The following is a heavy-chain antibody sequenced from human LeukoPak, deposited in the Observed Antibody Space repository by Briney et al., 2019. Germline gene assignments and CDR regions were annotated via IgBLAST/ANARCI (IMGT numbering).Heavy chain of an antibody. CDR1: GFTFSDYS. Sequence: PGGSLRLSCAASGFTFSDYSMNWVRQAPGKGLEWIGRIFTSGIANYNPSLKSRVTMSVDTSKNQFSLNLSSVTAADTAVYYCAREISGTYYNPLGYMDVWGKGTTVTVSS. J-gene: IGHJ6*03. CDR2: IFTSGIA. V-gene: IGHV4-4*07. CDR3: AREISGTYYNPLGYMDV. D-gene: IGHD3-10*01.